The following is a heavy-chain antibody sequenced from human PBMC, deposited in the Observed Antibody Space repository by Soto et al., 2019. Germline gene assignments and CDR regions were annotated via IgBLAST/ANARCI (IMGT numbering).Heavy chain of an antibody. Sequence: PSETLSLTCAVYGGSFSGYYLSWIRQPPGKGLEWIGEINHSGSTNYNPSLKSRVTISVDTSKNQFSLKLSSVTAADTAVYYCARVRISSWSYYYYGMDVWGQGTTVT. CDR1: GGSFSGYY. J-gene: IGHJ6*02. CDR3: ARVRISSWSYYYYGMDV. CDR2: INHSGST. V-gene: IGHV4-34*01. D-gene: IGHD6-13*01.